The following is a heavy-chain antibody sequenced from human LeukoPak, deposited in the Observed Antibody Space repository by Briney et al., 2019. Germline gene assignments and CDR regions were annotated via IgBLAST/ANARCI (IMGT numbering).Heavy chain of an antibody. CDR2: IYHSGST. CDR3: ARRVVAATNYFDY. Sequence: SETLSLTCTVSGYSISSGYFWGWIRQPPGKGLEWIGSIYHSGSTYYNPSLKSRVTISVDTSKNHFSLKLNSVTAADTAMYYCARRVVAATNYFDYWGQGTLVTVSS. J-gene: IGHJ4*02. CDR1: GYSISSGYF. D-gene: IGHD2-15*01. V-gene: IGHV4-38-2*02.